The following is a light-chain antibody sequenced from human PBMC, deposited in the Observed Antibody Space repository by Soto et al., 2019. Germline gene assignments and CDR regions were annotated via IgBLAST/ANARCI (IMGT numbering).Light chain of an antibody. CDR2: KAS. J-gene: IGKJ5*01. CDR3: QQYNSYPLT. Sequence: DIQMTQSPSTLSASVGDRDTITCRASQSISSLLAWYQQKPGRAPTLLIYKASTLESGVPSRFSGSGSGTEFSLTISSLQPDDSATYYCQQYNSYPLTFGQGTRLEIK. CDR1: QSISSL. V-gene: IGKV1-5*03.